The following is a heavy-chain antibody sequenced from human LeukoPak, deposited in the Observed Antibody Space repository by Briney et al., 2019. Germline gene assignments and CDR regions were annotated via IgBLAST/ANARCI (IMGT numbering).Heavy chain of an antibody. CDR1: GFTFSSYE. CDR2: ISSSGSTI. D-gene: IGHD6-19*01. CDR3: ARDGYSSGWYFGLPTADH. J-gene: IGHJ4*02. Sequence: RPGGSLRLSCAASGFTFSSYEMNWVRQAPGKGLEWVSYISSSGSTIYYADSVKGRFTISRDNAKNSLYLQMNSLRAEDTAVYYCARDGYSSGWYFGLPTADHWGQGTLVTVSS. V-gene: IGHV3-48*03.